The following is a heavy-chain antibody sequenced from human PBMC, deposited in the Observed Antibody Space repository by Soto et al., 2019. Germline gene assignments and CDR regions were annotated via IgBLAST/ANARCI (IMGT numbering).Heavy chain of an antibody. CDR3: AKYWDYRGDLDY. D-gene: IGHD3-10*01. CDR1: GFTFTNYG. Sequence: QVQLVESGGGVVQPGTSLRLSCAASGFTFTNYGMHWVRQARGKGLEWVATISNDGSKKYNADSVKGRFTISRDNSKNMLYLQMNSLRPEDTAVDYCAKYWDYRGDLDYWGQGTLVTVSS. V-gene: IGHV3-30*18. CDR2: ISNDGSKK. J-gene: IGHJ4*02.